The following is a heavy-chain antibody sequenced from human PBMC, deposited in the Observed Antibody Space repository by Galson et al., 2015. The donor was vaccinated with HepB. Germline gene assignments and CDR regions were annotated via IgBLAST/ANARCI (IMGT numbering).Heavy chain of an antibody. D-gene: IGHD1-1*01. Sequence: SLRLSCAASGFTFSSYWMSWVRQAPGKGLEWVANIKQDGSEKYYVDSVKGRFTISRDNAKNSLYLQMNSLRAEDTAVYYCARDHGTPLYHYYYYGMDVWGQGTTVTVSS. CDR1: GFTFSSYW. CDR3: ARDHGTPLYHYYYYGMDV. V-gene: IGHV3-7*03. J-gene: IGHJ6*02. CDR2: IKQDGSEK.